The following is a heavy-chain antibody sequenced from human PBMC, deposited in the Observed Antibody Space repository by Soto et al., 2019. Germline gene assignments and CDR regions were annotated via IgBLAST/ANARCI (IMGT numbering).Heavy chain of an antibody. J-gene: IGHJ4*02. V-gene: IGHV3-73*01. Sequence: EVLLVESGGGVVQPGGSLKLSCVASGFVFKDSSIHWVRQASGKGLEWVGRIRDRAYNYATAYTASVKGRFTISRDDSTNKPYLQMHSLRTEDTDIYSCTRLISAAQDYWGQGTLVTVSS. CDR1: GFVFKDSS. CDR3: TRLISAAQDY. CDR2: IRDRAYNYAT. D-gene: IGHD3-10*01.